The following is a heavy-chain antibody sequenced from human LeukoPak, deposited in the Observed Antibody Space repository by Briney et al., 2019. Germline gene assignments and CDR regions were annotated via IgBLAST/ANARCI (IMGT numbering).Heavy chain of an antibody. V-gene: IGHV3-30*02. D-gene: IGHD3-10*01. CDR2: IRNDGSNK. CDR1: GFTFSTFA. CDR3: ATFSGPGVLDY. J-gene: IGHJ4*02. Sequence: GGSLRLSCAASGFTFSTFAMIWVRQPPGKGLEWVAFIRNDGSNKYYEDSVKGRFIISRDNSKSTLYLQMTSLRAEDTAVYYCATFSGPGVLDYWGQGTLVTVSS.